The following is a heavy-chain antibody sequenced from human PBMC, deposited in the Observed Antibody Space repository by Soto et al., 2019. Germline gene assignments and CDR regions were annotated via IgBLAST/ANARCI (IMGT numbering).Heavy chain of an antibody. CDR1: GFTFSSNA. V-gene: IGHV3-23*01. CDR2: ISGSGGST. D-gene: IGHD2-8*01. J-gene: IGHJ6*03. Sequence: EVQLLESGGGLVQPGGSLRLSCVASGFTFSSNAMSWVRQAPGKGLEWVSGISGSGGSTSYADSVKGRFTLSRDNSKTTLYLQMNSLRAEDTAVYYCAKSPPDPPQSCTNGVCSNPLRDYYMDVWGKGTTVTVSS. CDR3: AKSPPDPPQSCTNGVCSNPLRDYYMDV.